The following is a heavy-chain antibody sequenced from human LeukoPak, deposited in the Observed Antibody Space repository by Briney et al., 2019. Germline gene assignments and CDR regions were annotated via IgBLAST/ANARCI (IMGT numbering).Heavy chain of an antibody. CDR3: ASASYYYDSVEY. Sequence: HPGGPLRLSCAASGFTFSSYGMHWVRQAPGKGLEWVAVISYDGSNKYYADSVKGRFTISRDNSKNTLYLQMNSLRAEDTAVYYCASASYYYDSVEYWGQGTLVTVSS. D-gene: IGHD3-22*01. CDR2: ISYDGSNK. J-gene: IGHJ4*02. CDR1: GFTFSSYG. V-gene: IGHV3-30*03.